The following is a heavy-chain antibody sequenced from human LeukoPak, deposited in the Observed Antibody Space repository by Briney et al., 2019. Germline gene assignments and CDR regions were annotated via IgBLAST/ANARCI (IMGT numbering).Heavy chain of an antibody. CDR1: GGSISSGGYY. Sequence: SETLSLTCTVSGGSISSGGYYWSWMRQHSGKGLEWIGYIYYSGNTYYNPSLKSRLTISEDTSKNQFSLKLRSVTAADTAVYYCASVSVDKGMPHWGQGTLVTVSS. V-gene: IGHV4-31*03. CDR3: ASVSVDKGMPH. CDR2: IYYSGNT. D-gene: IGHD5-18*01. J-gene: IGHJ4*02.